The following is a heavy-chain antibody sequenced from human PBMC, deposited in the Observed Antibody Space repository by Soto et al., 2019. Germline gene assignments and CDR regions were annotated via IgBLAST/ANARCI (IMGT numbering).Heavy chain of an antibody. CDR1: GYTFTGYY. CDR3: ARDSQSFYYYGSGSYDTGFDP. J-gene: IGHJ5*02. V-gene: IGHV1-2*04. Sequence: ASVKVSCKASGYTFTGYYMHWVRQAPGQGLEWMVWINPNRGGPNYAQKFQGWVTMTRDTSISTAYMELSRLRSDDTAVYYCARDSQSFYYYGSGSYDTGFDPWGQGTLVTVSS. CDR2: INPNRGGP. D-gene: IGHD3-10*01.